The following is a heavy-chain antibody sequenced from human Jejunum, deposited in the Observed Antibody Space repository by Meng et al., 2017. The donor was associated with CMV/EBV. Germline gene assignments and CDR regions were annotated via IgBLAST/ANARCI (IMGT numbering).Heavy chain of an antibody. Sequence: GFTFSSHAMHWVRQAPGKGLEWVAFTRNDGLNNHYADSVKGRFTISKDYSKNTLYLQMNSLAVEDTAVYYCAKGRGSSRNDYGMDVWGQGTTVTVSS. V-gene: IGHV3-30*02. CDR1: GFTFSSHA. CDR3: AKGRGSSRNDYGMDV. CDR2: TRNDGLNN. J-gene: IGHJ6*02. D-gene: IGHD6-13*01.